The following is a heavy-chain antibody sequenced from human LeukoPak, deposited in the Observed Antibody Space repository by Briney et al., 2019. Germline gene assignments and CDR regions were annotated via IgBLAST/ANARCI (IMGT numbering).Heavy chain of an antibody. V-gene: IGHV3-74*01. CDR3: VSFYETY. J-gene: IGHJ4*02. CDR1: GNYW. CDR2: INSDGSWT. Sequence: GGSLKLSCAASGNYWMHWVRQAPGKGLVWVSHINSDGSWTSYADSVRGRFTISKDNAKNTVYLQMNSLRAEDTAVYYCVSFYETYWGRGTLVTVSS. D-gene: IGHD2/OR15-2a*01.